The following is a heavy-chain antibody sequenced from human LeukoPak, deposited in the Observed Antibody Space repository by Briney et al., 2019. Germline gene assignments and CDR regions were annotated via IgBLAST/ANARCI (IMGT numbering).Heavy chain of an antibody. CDR2: IYTSGST. CDR1: GGSISSYY. V-gene: IGHV4-4*07. J-gene: IGHJ3*02. D-gene: IGHD6-6*01. CDR3: ARGDDNRPYSSSGAFDI. Sequence: SETLSHTCTVSGGSISSYYWSWIRQPAGKGLEWIGRIYTSGSTNYNPSLKSRVTMSVDTSKNQFSLKLSSVTAADTAVYYCARGDDNRPYSSSGAFDIWGQGTMVTVSS.